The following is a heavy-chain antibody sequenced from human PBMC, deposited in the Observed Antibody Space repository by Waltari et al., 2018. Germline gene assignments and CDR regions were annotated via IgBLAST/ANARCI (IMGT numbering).Heavy chain of an antibody. CDR2: INHIGST. Sequence: QVQLQQWGAGLLKPSETLSLTCAVYGGSFSGYYWSWIRQPPGKGLEWIGEINHIGSTNYNPSLKSRVTISVDTSKNQFSLKLSSVTAADTAVYYCARGTIVVVRGLDYWGQGTLVTVSS. CDR3: ARGTIVVVRGLDY. D-gene: IGHD3-22*01. J-gene: IGHJ4*02. CDR1: GGSFSGYY. V-gene: IGHV4-34*01.